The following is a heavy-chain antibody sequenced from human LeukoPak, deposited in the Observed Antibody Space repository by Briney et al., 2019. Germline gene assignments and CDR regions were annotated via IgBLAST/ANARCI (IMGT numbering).Heavy chain of an antibody. CDR1: GLTFSNYA. CDR3: AKVRYSSSSYHFDF. Sequence: QTGGSLRLSCAASGLTFSNYAMSWVRQAPGQGLEWVSTIIGSGGSTYYADSVRGRFTISRDNSKNTLFLQMNSLRAEDTAVYYCAKVRYSSSSYHFDFWGQGTLVTVSS. V-gene: IGHV3-23*01. D-gene: IGHD6-6*01. CDR2: IIGSGGST. J-gene: IGHJ4*02.